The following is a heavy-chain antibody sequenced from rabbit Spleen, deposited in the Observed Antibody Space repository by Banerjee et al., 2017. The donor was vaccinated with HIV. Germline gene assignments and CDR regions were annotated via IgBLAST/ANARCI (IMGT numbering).Heavy chain of an antibody. CDR1: GFSFSSSYW. Sequence: QEQLEESGGDLVKPEGSLTLTCTASGFSFSSSYWICWVRQAPGKGLEWIACIYGGSSGSTYYASWAKGRFTISKTSSTTVTLQMTSLTAADTATYFCARGSAAMTLVITGYYLNLWGPGTLVTVS. J-gene: IGHJ4*01. D-gene: IGHD2-1*01. V-gene: IGHV1S45*01. CDR2: IYGGSSGST. CDR3: ARGSAAMTLVITGYYLNL.